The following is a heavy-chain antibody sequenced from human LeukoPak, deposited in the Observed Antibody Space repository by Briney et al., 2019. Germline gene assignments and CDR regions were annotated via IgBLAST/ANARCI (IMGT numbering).Heavy chain of an antibody. CDR1: GFTFSSYS. V-gene: IGHV3-21*01. CDR3: ARDRGTYYYDSSGSN. CDR2: ISSSSSYI. Sequence: GGSLRLSCAASGFTFSSYSMNWVRQAPGKGLEWVSSISSSSSYIYYADSVKGRFTISRDNAKNSLYLQMNSLRAEDTAVYYCARDRGTYYYDSSGSNWGQGTLVTVSS. D-gene: IGHD3-22*01. J-gene: IGHJ4*02.